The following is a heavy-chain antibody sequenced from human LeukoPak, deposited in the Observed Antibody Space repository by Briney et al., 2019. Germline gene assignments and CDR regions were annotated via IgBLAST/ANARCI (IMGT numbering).Heavy chain of an antibody. V-gene: IGHV3-53*01. CDR1: GFNVSNNY. D-gene: IGHD4-23*01. CDR3: ARRGDGGRSFDY. CDR2: IYSSGST. Sequence: GGSLRLSCAASGFNVSNNYMTWVRQAPGKGLEWVSLIYSSGSTYYADSVKGRFTISRDNSKNTLYLQVNSLRAEDTAVYYCARRGDGGRSFDYWGQGTLVTVSS. J-gene: IGHJ4*02.